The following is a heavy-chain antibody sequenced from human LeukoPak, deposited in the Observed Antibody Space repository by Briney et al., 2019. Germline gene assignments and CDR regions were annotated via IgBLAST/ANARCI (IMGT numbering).Heavy chain of an antibody. CDR3: ARGRDVGPFDY. CDR1: GGSISSYY. V-gene: IGHV4-59*01. CDR2: IYYSGST. Sequence: SETLSLTCTVSGGSISSYYWSWIRQPPGKGLEWIGYIYYSGSTNYNPSLKSRVTISVDTSKNQFSLKLSSVTAADTAVYYCARGRDVGPFDYWGQGTLVTVSS. D-gene: IGHD5-24*01. J-gene: IGHJ4*02.